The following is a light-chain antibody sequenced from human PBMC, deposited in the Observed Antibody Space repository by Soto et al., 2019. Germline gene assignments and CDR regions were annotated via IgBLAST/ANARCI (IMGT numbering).Light chain of an antibody. V-gene: IGKV2-40*01. Sequence: EIVMTQTPLSLPVTPGEPASISCRSNQSLLDSDDGNTYLDWYLQKAGQSPQLLIYTLANRAPGVPDRFSGSGSGTDFTLKISRVEAEDVGVYYCMQRVVFPWTFGQGTKVDIK. CDR2: TLA. CDR3: MQRVVFPWT. CDR1: QSLLDSDDGNTY. J-gene: IGKJ1*01.